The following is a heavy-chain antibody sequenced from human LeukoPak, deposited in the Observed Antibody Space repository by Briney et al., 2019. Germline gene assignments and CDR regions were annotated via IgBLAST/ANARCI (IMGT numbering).Heavy chain of an antibody. Sequence: WASVKVSCKVSGYTLTELSMHWVRQAPGQGLEWMGGIIPIFGTANYAQKFQGRVTITADESTSTAYMELSSLRSEDTAVYYCARAGGPSASVDYWGQGTLVTVSS. V-gene: IGHV1-69*13. CDR2: IIPIFGTA. CDR1: GYTLTELS. J-gene: IGHJ4*02. D-gene: IGHD5-18*01. CDR3: ARAGGPSASVDY.